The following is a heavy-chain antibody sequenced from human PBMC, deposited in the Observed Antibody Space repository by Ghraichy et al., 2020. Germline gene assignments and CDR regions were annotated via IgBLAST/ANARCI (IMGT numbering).Heavy chain of an antibody. CDR3: ASSIIAFYM. CDR1: GFTFSSYS. V-gene: IGHV3-48*02. D-gene: IGHD2-21*01. Sequence: GESLNISCAASGFTFSSYSMNWVRQAPGKGLEWVSYISSSSSTIYCPDSVKGRFTISRDNVKNSLYLQMNSLRDEDTAVYYCASSIIAFYMWGLGTMVTVSS. CDR2: ISSSSSTI. J-gene: IGHJ3*02.